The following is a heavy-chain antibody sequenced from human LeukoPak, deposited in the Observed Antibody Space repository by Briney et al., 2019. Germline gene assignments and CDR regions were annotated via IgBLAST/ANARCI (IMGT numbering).Heavy chain of an antibody. V-gene: IGHV3-30*02. CDR3: AKDGGNYYDTAGNHLMRSYMDV. Sequence: QPGGSLRLSCATSGFTFSSYGMHWVRQVPGKGLEWVTVIWHEAKSTYHVDSVKGRFTISRDNSKNNLYMQKNSPRAEDTAVYYCAKDGGNYYDTAGNHLMRSYMDVWGKGTTVTVSS. J-gene: IGHJ6*04. CDR1: GFTFSSYG. D-gene: IGHD3-22*01. CDR2: IWHEAKST.